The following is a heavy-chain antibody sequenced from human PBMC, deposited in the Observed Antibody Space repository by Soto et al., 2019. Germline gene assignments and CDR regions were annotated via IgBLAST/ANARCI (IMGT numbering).Heavy chain of an antibody. CDR3: ARDEGRERGYSYGYYYGMDV. J-gene: IGHJ6*02. CDR2: IIPIFGTA. Sequence: ASVKVSCKASGGTFSSYAISWVRQAPGQGLEWMGGIIPIFGTANYAQKFQGRVTITADESTSTAYMELSSLRSEDTAVYYCARDEGRERGYSYGYYYGMDVWGQGTTVTVSS. CDR1: GGTFSSYA. V-gene: IGHV1-69*13. D-gene: IGHD5-18*01.